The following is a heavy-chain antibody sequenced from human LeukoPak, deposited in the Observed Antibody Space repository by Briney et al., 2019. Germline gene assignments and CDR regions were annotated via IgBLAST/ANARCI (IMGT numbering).Heavy chain of an antibody. CDR3: ARDAFYGSGSSPWGFDP. CDR1: GYTFTSYG. D-gene: IGHD3-10*01. Sequence: VASVKVSCKASGYTFTSYGISWVRQAPGQGLEWMGWISAYNGNTNYAQKLQGRVTMTTDTSTSTAYMELRSLRSDDTAVYYCARDAFYGSGSSPWGFDPWGQGTLVTVSS. V-gene: IGHV1-18*01. J-gene: IGHJ5*02. CDR2: ISAYNGNT.